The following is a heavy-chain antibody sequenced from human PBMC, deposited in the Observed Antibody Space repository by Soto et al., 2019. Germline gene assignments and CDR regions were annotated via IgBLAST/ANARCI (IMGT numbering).Heavy chain of an antibody. V-gene: IGHV1-18*04. J-gene: IGHJ4*02. D-gene: IGHD6-19*01. CDR3: ASGIAVAGSGSDY. Sequence: ASVKVSCKASCYTFTSYGISCLRQAPGQVLEWMGWISAYNGNTNYAQKLQGRVTMTTDTSTSTAYMELRSLRSDDTAVYYCASGIAVAGSGSDYWGQGTLVTVSS. CDR2: ISAYNGNT. CDR1: CYTFTSYG.